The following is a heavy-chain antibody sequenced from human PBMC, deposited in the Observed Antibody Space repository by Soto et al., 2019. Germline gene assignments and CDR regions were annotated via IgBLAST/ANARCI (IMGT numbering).Heavy chain of an antibody. D-gene: IGHD6-13*01. J-gene: IGHJ6*02. V-gene: IGHV6-1*01. CDR1: GDSVSSNSAA. Sequence: SQTLSLTCAISGDSVSSNSAAWNWIRQSPLRGLEWLGRTYYRSKWYNDYAVSVKSRITINPDTSKNQFSLQLNSVTPEDTAVYYCARERWIAAAGTVYYYYGMDVWGQGTTVTVS. CDR2: TYYRSKWYN. CDR3: ARERWIAAAGTVYYYYGMDV.